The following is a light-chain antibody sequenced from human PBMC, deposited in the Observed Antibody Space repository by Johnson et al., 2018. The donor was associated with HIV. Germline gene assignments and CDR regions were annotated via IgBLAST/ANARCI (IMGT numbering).Light chain of an antibody. CDR1: SSNIENYF. CDR2: EDY. CDR3: GTWDSSLRAGF. Sequence: QSVLTQPPSVSAAPGQRVNISCSGHSSNIENYFVSWYQQLPGAATRLLIYEDYKRPSGIPDRFSGSKSGASATLGITGLQTGDEADYYCGTWDSSLRAGFFGTGTKVTVL. J-gene: IGLJ1*01. V-gene: IGLV1-51*02.